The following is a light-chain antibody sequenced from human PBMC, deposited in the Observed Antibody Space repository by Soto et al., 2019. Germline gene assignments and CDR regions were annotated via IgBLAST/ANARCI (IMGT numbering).Light chain of an antibody. CDR3: QQYYSFPPT. CDR2: AAS. Sequence: IQVTQSPPTLSASVGDRVTITCRASQTISTWMAWYQQKPGKAPELLIYAASTLHSGVPSRFSGSGSGTDFTLTISCLQSEDFATYYCQQYYSFPPTFGQGTKVDI. V-gene: IGKV1D-8*01. J-gene: IGKJ1*01. CDR1: QTISTW.